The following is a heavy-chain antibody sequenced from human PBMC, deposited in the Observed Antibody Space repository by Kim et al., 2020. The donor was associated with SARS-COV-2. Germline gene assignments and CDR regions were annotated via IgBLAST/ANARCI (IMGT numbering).Heavy chain of an antibody. J-gene: IGHJ3*02. CDR3: AKDMYYDSSGYYPGAFDI. Sequence: KGRFTISRDNAKNSLYLQMNSLRAEDTALYYCAKDMYYDSSGYYPGAFDIWGQGTMVTVSS. D-gene: IGHD3-22*01. V-gene: IGHV3-9*01.